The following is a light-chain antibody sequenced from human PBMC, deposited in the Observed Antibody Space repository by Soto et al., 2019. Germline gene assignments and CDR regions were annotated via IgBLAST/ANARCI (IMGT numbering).Light chain of an antibody. CDR2: KVS. V-gene: IGKV2-24*01. Sequence: EIVLTQTPLLSPVTLGQPASISCRSSRSLVASDGNAYLTWLHQRPGQPPRPLIYKVSQRLSGVPDRFSGSGAGTDITLHSSRVEAEDVGTYFCMQATQLRTFGQGTRLEIK. CDR3: MQATQLRT. CDR1: RSLVASDGNAY. J-gene: IGKJ5*01.